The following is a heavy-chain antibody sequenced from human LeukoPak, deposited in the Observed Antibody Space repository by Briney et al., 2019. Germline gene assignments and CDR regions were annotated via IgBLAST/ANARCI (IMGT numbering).Heavy chain of an antibody. D-gene: IGHD5-12*01. CDR2: IYYSGST. CDR3: ARGNSGYDLDY. J-gene: IGHJ4*02. CDR1: GGSISSYY. V-gene: IGHV4-59*01. Sequence: NSSETLSLTCTVSGGSISSYYWSWIRQPPGKGLEWIGYIYYSGSTNYNPSLKSRVTISVDTPKNQFSLKLSSVTAADTAVHYCARGNSGYDLDYWGQGTLVTVSS.